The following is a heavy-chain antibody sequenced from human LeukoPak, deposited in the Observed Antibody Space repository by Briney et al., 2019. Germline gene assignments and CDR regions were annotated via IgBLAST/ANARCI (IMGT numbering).Heavy chain of an antibody. V-gene: IGHV3-7*03. CDR2: IKQDGSEK. Sequence: GGSLRLSCAASGFTLSSYWMTWVRQAPGKGLEWVANIKQDGSEKYYVDSVKGRFTISRDNAKNSLYLQMNSLRAEDTAVYYCARDLEGATYGDWPDPIDYWGQGTLVTVSS. CDR1: GFTLSSYW. D-gene: IGHD4-17*01. CDR3: ARDLEGATYGDWPDPIDY. J-gene: IGHJ4*02.